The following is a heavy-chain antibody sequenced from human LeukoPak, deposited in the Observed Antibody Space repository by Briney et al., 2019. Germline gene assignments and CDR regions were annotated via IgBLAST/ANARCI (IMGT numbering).Heavy chain of an antibody. J-gene: IGHJ4*02. CDR2: INPNSGGT. CDR3: ARVSEITFGGVIVTAPFDY. CDR1: GYTFTGYY. Sequence: GASVKVSCKASGYTFTGYYMHWVRQAPGQGLEWMGWINPNSGGTNYAQKFQGRVTMTRGKSISTAYMELSRLRSDDTAVYYCARVSEITFGGVIVTAPFDYWGQGTLVTVSS. V-gene: IGHV1-2*02. D-gene: IGHD3-16*02.